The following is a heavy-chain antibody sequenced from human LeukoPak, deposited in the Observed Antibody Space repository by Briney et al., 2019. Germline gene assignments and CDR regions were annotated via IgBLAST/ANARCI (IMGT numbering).Heavy chain of an antibody. Sequence: AGGSLRLSCAVSGLTFNNYAMSWVRQAPGKGPEWVSAISKSGDHTYYAASAKGRFTIYRDNSKNTQYLQMNSLRAEDTAVYYCATSWGPDTSAFRWGRDGMDVWGQGTTVIVS. D-gene: IGHD3-16*01. CDR1: GLTFNNYA. V-gene: IGHV3-23*01. J-gene: IGHJ6*02. CDR2: ISKSGDHT. CDR3: ATSWGPDTSAFRWGRDGMDV.